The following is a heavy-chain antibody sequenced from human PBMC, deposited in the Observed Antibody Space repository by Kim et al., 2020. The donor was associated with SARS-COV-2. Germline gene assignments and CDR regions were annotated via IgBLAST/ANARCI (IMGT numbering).Heavy chain of an antibody. J-gene: IGHJ4*02. Sequence: GGSLRLSCAASGFTFSSYSMNWVRQAPGKGLEWVSSISSSSSYIYYADSVKGRFTISRDNAKNSLYLQMNSLRAEDTAVYYCAREGGMATITDFDYWGQGTVVTVSS. D-gene: IGHD5-12*01. CDR1: GFTFSSYS. CDR3: AREGGMATITDFDY. CDR2: ISSSSSYI. V-gene: IGHV3-21*01.